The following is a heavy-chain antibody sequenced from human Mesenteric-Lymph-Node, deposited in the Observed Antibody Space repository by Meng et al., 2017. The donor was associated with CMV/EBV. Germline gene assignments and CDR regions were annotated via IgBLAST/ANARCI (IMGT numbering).Heavy chain of an antibody. D-gene: IGHD3-3*01. CDR1: GFTFSSYA. Sequence: GGSLRLSCAASGFTFSSYAMHWVRQAPGKGLEWVAVISYDGSNKYYADPVKGRFTISRDNSKNTLYLQMNSLRAEDTAVYYCARGSDLMHDFWSGPLVYGMDVWGQGTTVTVSS. V-gene: IGHV3-30-3*01. CDR2: ISYDGSNK. CDR3: ARGSDLMHDFWSGPLVYGMDV. J-gene: IGHJ6*02.